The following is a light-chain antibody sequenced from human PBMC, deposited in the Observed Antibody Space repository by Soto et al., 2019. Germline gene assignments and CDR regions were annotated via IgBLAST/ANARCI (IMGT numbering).Light chain of an antibody. V-gene: IGKV1-9*01. CDR1: QDIDSY. J-gene: IGKJ1*01. CDR2: EAS. CDR3: QQHNRYPWT. Sequence: IQLTQSPSSLSASVGDRVTITCRASQDIDSYLAWYQQKPGKAPRLLIYEASTLQSGVPPRFSGSGSGTDFTLTISSLQPEDFAAYYCQQHNRYPWTFGQGTKVEIK.